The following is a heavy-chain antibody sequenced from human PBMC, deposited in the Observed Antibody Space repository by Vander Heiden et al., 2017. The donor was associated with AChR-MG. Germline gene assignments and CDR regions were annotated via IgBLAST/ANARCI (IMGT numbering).Heavy chain of an antibody. J-gene: IGHJ4*02. CDR1: GFPFTSSA. V-gene: IGHV1-58*01. CDR2: IVVGSGNT. Sequence: QMQLVPSGPEGEKPATSVKVPCKASGFPFTSSAVQWVRQARGQRLEWIGWIVVGSGNTNYAQKFQERVTITRDMSTSTAYMELSSLRSEDTAVYYCAATYYDIWTGPHPYYFDYWGQGTLVTVSS. CDR3: AATYYDIWTGPHPYYFDY. D-gene: IGHD3-9*01.